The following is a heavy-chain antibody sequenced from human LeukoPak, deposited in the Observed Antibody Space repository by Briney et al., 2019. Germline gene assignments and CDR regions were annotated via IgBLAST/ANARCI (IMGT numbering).Heavy chain of an antibody. CDR3: VRAPPGRCSDGFCYSDTLDI. CDR2: IGTAGDT. J-gene: IGHJ3*02. CDR1: GLDVAANY. V-gene: IGHV3-13*01. D-gene: IGHD2-15*01. Sequence: GGSLRLSCAASGLDVAANYMAWVRQAPGKGLEWVSYIGTAGDTYYADSVKGRFTISRENAGNSLSLHMNSLRVGDTAVYYCVRAPPGRCSDGFCYSDTLDIWGRGTKVTVSS.